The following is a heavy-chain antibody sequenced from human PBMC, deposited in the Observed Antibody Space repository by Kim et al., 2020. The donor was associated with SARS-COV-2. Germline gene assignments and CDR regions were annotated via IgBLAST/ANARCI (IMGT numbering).Heavy chain of an antibody. J-gene: IGHJ3*02. Sequence: GGSLRLSCAASGFTVSSYYMSWVRQAPGKGLEWVSVISSSGSTYYADSVKGRFTISRDTSKNTLYLQLNSMSAEDTAVYYCAFSLQAMVSWGKNDAFEIWGQGTMGSVSS. CDR1: GFTVSSYY. CDR2: ISSSGST. V-gene: IGHV3-53*01. D-gene: IGHD5-18*01. CDR3: AFSLQAMVSWGKNDAFEI.